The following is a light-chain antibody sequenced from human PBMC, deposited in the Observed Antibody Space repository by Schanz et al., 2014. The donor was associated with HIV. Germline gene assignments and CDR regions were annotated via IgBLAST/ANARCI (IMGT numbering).Light chain of an antibody. CDR1: QSVSTRF. J-gene: IGKJ4*01. CDR3: QQCSNSPLT. V-gene: IGKV3-20*01. CDR2: GAS. Sequence: ETVMTQSPATLSLSPGDRATLSCRASQSVSTRFAWFQQKPGQAPRLLIYGASSRATGIPDRFSGSGSGTDFTLTISRLEPEDFAVYYCQQCSNSPLTFGGGTKVEIK.